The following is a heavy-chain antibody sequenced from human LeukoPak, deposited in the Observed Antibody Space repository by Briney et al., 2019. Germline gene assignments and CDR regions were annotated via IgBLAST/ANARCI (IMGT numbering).Heavy chain of an antibody. Sequence: SETLSLTCTVSGGSINSYYWAWIRQPPGKGLELIGHIYYNGNTNYNPSLKSRVTMSVDTSKKQFSLKLTSVTAADTAVYYCPRFGQQKLVRGYYYYMDVWGKGTTVTVSS. D-gene: IGHD6-13*01. CDR1: GGSINSYY. CDR3: PRFGQQKLVRGYYYYMDV. CDR2: IYYNGNT. V-gene: IGHV4-59*12. J-gene: IGHJ6*03.